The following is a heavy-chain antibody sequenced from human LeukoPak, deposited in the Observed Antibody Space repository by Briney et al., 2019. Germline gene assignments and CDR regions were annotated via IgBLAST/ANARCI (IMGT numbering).Heavy chain of an antibody. CDR1: GFTFSSYA. J-gene: IGHJ6*02. CDR2: ISGSGGST. CDR3: ARVPERFHPMRITIFGVVARPYYYYGMDV. V-gene: IGHV3-23*01. Sequence: PGGSLRPTCAASGFTFSSYAMGWVRQAPGKGLEWGSAISGSGGSTYYADSVKGRFTISRDNSKNTLYLQMNSLRAEDTAVYYCARVPERFHPMRITIFGVVARPYYYYGMDVWGQGTTVTVSS. D-gene: IGHD3-3*01.